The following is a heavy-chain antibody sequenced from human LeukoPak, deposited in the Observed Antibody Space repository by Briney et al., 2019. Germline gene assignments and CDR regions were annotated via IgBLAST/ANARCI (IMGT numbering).Heavy chain of an antibody. D-gene: IGHD3-10*02. CDR3: ARHASAYVRNFQH. CDR2: IKQDGSEK. J-gene: IGHJ1*01. V-gene: IGHV3-7*01. CDR1: GFTFSSYW. Sequence: GGSLRLSCAASGFTFSSYWMSWVRQAPGKGLEWVANIKQDGSEKYYVDSVKGRFTISRDNAKNSLYLQMNSLRAEDTAVYYCARHASAYVRNFQHWGQGTLVIVSS.